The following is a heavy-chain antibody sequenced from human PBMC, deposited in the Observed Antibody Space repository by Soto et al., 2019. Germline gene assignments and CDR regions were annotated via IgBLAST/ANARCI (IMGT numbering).Heavy chain of an antibody. CDR2: IYHSGST. CDR1: GGSISSGGYS. Sequence: TLSLTCAVAGGSISSGGYSWSWIRQPPGKGLEWIGYIYHSGSTYYNPSLKSRVTISVDRSKKQFSLKLSSVTAADTAVYYCARAHFTMVRGVIQLVWFDAWGQGTLVTVSS. V-gene: IGHV4-30-2*01. D-gene: IGHD3-10*01. J-gene: IGHJ5*02. CDR3: ARAHFTMVRGVIQLVWFDA.